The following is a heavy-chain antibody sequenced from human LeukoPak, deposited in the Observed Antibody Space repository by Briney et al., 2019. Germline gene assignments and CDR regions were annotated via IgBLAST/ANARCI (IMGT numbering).Heavy chain of an antibody. D-gene: IGHD6-25*01. CDR2: IIPIFGTA. Sequence: SVKVSCKASGGTFGSYAISWVRQAPGQGLEWMGGIIPIFGTANYAQKFQGRVTITTDESTSTAYMELSSLRSEDTAVYYCVRGSGGYNWFDPWGQGTLVTVSS. J-gene: IGHJ5*02. CDR3: VRGSGGYNWFDP. V-gene: IGHV1-69*05. CDR1: GGTFGSYA.